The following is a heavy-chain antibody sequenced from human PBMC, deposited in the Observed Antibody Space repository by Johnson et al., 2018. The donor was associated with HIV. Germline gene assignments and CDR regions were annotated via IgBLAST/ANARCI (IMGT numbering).Heavy chain of an antibody. V-gene: IGHV3-30*04. J-gene: IGHJ3*02. CDR2: LSYDGSTK. CDR1: GFSFSSYA. D-gene: IGHD3-22*01. CDR3: ARGDSSGEAFDI. Sequence: QVQLVESGGGVVQPGRSLGLSCAASGFSFSSYAMHWVRQAPGKGLEWVASLSYDGSTKDYADSVKGRFTISRDISKNLLYLQMNSLRAEDTAVYYCARGDSSGEAFDIWGQGTMVTVSS.